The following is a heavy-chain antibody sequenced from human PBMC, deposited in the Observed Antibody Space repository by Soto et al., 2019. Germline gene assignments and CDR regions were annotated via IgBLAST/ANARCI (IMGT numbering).Heavy chain of an antibody. V-gene: IGHV3-9*01. CDR1: GFTFDDYA. Sequence: EVQLVESGGGLVQPGRSLRLSCAASGFTFDDYALHWVRQAPGKGLEWVSGISWNSGSIGYADSVKGRFTISRDNAKNSLYLQMNSLRAEDTALYYCAKDKGNYYGSGSIGRAHYYYYGMDVWGQGTTVTVSS. CDR3: AKDKGNYYGSGSIGRAHYYYYGMDV. CDR2: ISWNSGSI. J-gene: IGHJ6*02. D-gene: IGHD3-10*01.